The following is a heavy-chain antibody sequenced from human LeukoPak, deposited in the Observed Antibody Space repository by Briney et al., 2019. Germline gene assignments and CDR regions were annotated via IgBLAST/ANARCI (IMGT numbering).Heavy chain of an antibody. CDR1: GGSISGYY. D-gene: IGHD4-17*01. CDR2: MYYSGNT. J-gene: IGHJ4*02. Sequence: PSETLSLTCTVSGGSISGYYWSWIRQPPGMPLEWIGYMYYSGNTNYNPSLKSRVTISVDTSKSQFSLKLRFVTAADTAVYYCAISDYGGYFDYWGQGTLVTVSS. V-gene: IGHV4-59*01. CDR3: AISDYGGYFDY.